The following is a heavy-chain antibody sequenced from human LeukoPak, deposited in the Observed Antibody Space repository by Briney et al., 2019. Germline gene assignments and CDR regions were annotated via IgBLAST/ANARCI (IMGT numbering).Heavy chain of an antibody. CDR2: MNPDSGNT. V-gene: IGHV1-8*02. CDR3: ARGSFRGYCLDTSCYTINY. CDR1: GGTFSSYA. D-gene: IGHD2-2*02. Sequence: ASVKVSCKASGGTFSSYAISWVRQATGQGLEWMGWMNPDSGNTGYAQNFQGRVTMTSNTSITTAYMELTSLRSEDTAVYYCARGSFRGYCLDTSCYTINYWGQGTLVTVSS. J-gene: IGHJ4*02.